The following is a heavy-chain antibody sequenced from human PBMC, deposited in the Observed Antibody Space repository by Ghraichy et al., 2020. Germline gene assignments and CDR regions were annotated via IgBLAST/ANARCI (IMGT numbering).Heavy chain of an antibody. V-gene: IGHV3-33*01. CDR2: IWYDGSNT. D-gene: IGHD3-10*01. CDR1: GFTFRHYG. CDR3: ARDLGHAYGFYNYFEP. Sequence: GESLNISCAASGFTFRHYGMHWVRQAPGKGLEWVTLIWYDGSNTNYADSVKGRFTVSRDNSKNTVYLQMDSLTVDDTAMYYCARDLGHAYGFYNYFEPWGQGTLVTVS. J-gene: IGHJ5*02.